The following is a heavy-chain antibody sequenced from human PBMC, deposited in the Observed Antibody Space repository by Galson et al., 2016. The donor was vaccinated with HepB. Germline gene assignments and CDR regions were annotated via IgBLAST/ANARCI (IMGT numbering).Heavy chain of an antibody. CDR2: ISAKNGDT. D-gene: IGHD2-15*01. CDR3: ARLKPREVAATPSYFYGMDV. CDR1: NYTFTNYG. J-gene: IGHJ6*02. Sequence: SVKVSCKASNYTFTNYGINWVRQAPGQGLEWMGWISAKNGDTKYAQSLQGRVAMTTDTSTDTAYMELRNLRSDDTAVYYCARLKPREVAATPSYFYGMDVWGQGTTVTVSS. V-gene: IGHV1-18*01.